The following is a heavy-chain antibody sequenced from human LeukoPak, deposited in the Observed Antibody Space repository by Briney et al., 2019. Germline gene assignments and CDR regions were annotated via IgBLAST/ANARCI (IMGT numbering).Heavy chain of an antibody. CDR3: ARGPPPDFDC. Sequence: SETLSLTCTVSSGSISSYYWSWIRQPPGKGLEWIGYIYYSGSTNYNPSLKSRVTISVDTSKNQFSLKLSSVTAADTAVYYCARGPPPDFDCWGQGTLVTVSS. CDR1: SGSISSYY. CDR2: IYYSGST. J-gene: IGHJ4*02. V-gene: IGHV4-59*12.